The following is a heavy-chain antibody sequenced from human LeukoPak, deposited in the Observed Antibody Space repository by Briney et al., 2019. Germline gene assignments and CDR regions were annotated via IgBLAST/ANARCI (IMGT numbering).Heavy chain of an antibody. V-gene: IGHV4-59*08. CDR3: ARLQFGSGDYHEVDY. CDR2: TFYSGST. D-gene: IGHD3-22*01. J-gene: IGHJ4*02. CDR1: GVSITTYY. Sequence: SETLSLTCTVSGVSITTYYWSWIRQPPGEGLEWIGYTFYSGSTNYNPSLKSRVTLSVDTSKNQFSLRLSSVTAADTAVYYCARLQFGSGDYHEVDYWGQGTLVTVSS.